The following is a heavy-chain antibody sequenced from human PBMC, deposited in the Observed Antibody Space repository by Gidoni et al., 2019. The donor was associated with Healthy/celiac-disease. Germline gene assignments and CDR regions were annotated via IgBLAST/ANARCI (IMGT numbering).Heavy chain of an antibody. CDR1: GFTFSSSA. Sequence: EVQLLVSGGGLVQPGGSLRLSCAASGFTFSSSAMSWVRQAPGKGLEWVSAISGSGGSTYYADSVKGRFTISRDNSKNTLYLQMNSLRAEDTAVYYCANYDILTALPRGNYFDYWGQGTLVTVSS. J-gene: IGHJ4*02. D-gene: IGHD3-9*01. CDR3: ANYDILTALPRGNYFDY. V-gene: IGHV3-23*01. CDR2: ISGSGGST.